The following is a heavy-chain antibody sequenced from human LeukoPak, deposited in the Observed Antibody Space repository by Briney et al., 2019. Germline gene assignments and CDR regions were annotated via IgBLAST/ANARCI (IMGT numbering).Heavy chain of an antibody. D-gene: IGHD3-22*01. CDR3: ARTNYDSSGYYPKTYYYYGMDV. J-gene: IGHJ6*02. CDR2: IDWDDDK. V-gene: IGHV2-70*01. Sequence: WIRQPPGKALEWLALIDWDDDKYYSTSLQTRLTISKDTSKNQVVLTMTNMDPVDTATYYCARTNYDSSGYYPKTYYYYGMDVWGQGTTVTVSS.